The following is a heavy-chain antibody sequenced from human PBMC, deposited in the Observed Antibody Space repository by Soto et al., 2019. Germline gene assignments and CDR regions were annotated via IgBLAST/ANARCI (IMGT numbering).Heavy chain of an antibody. D-gene: IGHD2-21*01. CDR2: VKKNGGAT. Sequence: EVQLVESGGDLVKPGGSLRLSCAASGFIFSHACFHWVRQPPGKGLELVGRVKKNGGATDYAASVKGRFTISRDDSKDTVYLQMSSLRTEDTAIYYCAADLGPAYDSNNWFDPWGQGTLVTVSS. V-gene: IGHV3-15*07. CDR3: AADLGPAYDSNNWFDP. CDR1: GFIFSHAC. J-gene: IGHJ5*02.